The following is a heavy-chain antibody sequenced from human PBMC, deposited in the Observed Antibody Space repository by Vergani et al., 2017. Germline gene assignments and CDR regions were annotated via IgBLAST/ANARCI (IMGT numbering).Heavy chain of an antibody. D-gene: IGHD3-3*01. J-gene: IGHJ4*02. CDR3: ARAPDRFLEWLARH. V-gene: IGHV3-30-3*01. CDR2: ISYDGSNK. CDR1: GFTFSSYA. Sequence: QVQLVESGGGVVQPGRSLRLSCAASGFTFSSYAMHWVRQAPGKGLEWVAVISYDGSNKYYADSVKGRFTISRDNSKNTLYLQMNSLRAEDTAVYYCARAPDRFLEWLARHWGQGTLVTVSS.